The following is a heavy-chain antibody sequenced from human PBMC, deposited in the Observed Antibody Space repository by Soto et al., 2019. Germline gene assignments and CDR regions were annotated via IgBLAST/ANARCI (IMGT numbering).Heavy chain of an antibody. CDR1: GFTFDNYA. CDR3: AKDRLSSPCTWFDP. Sequence: EVQLLESGGGLVQPGGSLRLSCAASGFTFDNYAMSLVRQAPGKGLEWVSGIGGSGVTTYYEHSVKGRFTISRDNSKNTLYLQMNSLRAEDTAVYYCAKDRLSSPCTWFDPWGQGTLVTVSS. CDR2: IGGSGVTT. D-gene: IGHD5-12*01. J-gene: IGHJ5*02. V-gene: IGHV3-23*01.